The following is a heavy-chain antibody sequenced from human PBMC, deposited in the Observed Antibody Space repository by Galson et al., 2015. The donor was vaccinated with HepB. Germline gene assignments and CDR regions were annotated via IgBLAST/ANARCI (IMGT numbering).Heavy chain of an antibody. CDR2: IIPIFGTA. CDR3: ARVYYGPGSYYNSPP. Sequence: SVKVSCKASGGTFSSYAISWVRQAPGQGLEWMGGIIPIFGTANYAQKFQGRVTITADESTSTAYMELSSLRSEDTAVYYCARVYYGPGSYYNSPPWGQATLVTASS. J-gene: IGHJ5*02. CDR1: GGTFSSYA. V-gene: IGHV1-69*13. D-gene: IGHD3-10*01.